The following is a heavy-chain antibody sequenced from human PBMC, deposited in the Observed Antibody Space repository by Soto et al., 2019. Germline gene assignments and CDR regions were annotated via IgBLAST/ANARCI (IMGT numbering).Heavy chain of an antibody. Sequence: QVQLVESGGGVVQPGRSLRLSCAASGFTFSSYGMHWVRQAPGKGLEWVAVIWYDGSNKYYADSVKGRFTISRDNSKNTLYLQMNSLRAEDTAVYYCASAYFSGGRCYYYGMDVWGQGTTVTVSS. CDR3: ASAYFSGGRCYYYGMDV. CDR2: IWYDGSNK. D-gene: IGHD2-15*01. CDR1: GFTFSSYG. J-gene: IGHJ6*02. V-gene: IGHV3-33*01.